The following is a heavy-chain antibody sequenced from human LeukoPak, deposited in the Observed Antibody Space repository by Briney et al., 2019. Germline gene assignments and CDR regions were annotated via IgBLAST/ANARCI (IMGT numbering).Heavy chain of an antibody. CDR3: ARVVGDGYSPGFDY. CDR2: IYYSGST. D-gene: IGHD5-24*01. V-gene: IGHV4-59*01. Sequence: SETLSLTCTVPGASISSYYWSWIRQPPGKGLEWIGYIYYSGSTNYNPTLESRVTLSVDTSKNQFSLKLSSVSAADTAVYYCARVVGDGYSPGFDYWGQGTLVTVSS. J-gene: IGHJ4*02. CDR1: GASISSYY.